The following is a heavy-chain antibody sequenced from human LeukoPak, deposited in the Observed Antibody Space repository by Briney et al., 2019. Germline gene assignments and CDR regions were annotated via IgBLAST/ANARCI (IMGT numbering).Heavy chain of an antibody. CDR1: GFTFSSFW. Sequence: PGGSLRLSCAASGFTFSSFWMHWARQAPGKGLVWVSRISPDGSTSNYADSVKGRFTISRDNAKSTLYLQMNSLRAEDTAVYYCTRAQFYYDSGSAYWGQGTLVTVST. CDR3: TRAQFYYDSGSAY. J-gene: IGHJ4*02. D-gene: IGHD3-10*01. CDR2: ISPDGSTS. V-gene: IGHV3-74*01.